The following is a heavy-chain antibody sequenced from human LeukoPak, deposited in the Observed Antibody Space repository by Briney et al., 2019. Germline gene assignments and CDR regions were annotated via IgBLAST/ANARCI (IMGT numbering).Heavy chain of an antibody. J-gene: IGHJ6*02. D-gene: IGHD2-2*02. V-gene: IGHV3-74*01. Sequence: PGGSLRLYCAASGFTFSSYAMSWVRQAPGKGLVWVSRINSDGSSTSYADSVKGRFTIYRDNAKNTLYLQMNSLRAEDTAVYYCAREYCSSTSCYTTGVYYYYGMDVWGQGTTVTVSS. CDR1: GFTFSSYA. CDR2: INSDGSST. CDR3: AREYCSSTSCYTTGVYYYYGMDV.